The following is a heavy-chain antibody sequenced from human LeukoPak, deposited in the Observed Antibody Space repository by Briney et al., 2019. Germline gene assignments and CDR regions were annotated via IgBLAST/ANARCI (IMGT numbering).Heavy chain of an antibody. CDR2: IKQDGSEK. D-gene: IGHD3-3*01. V-gene: IGHV3-7*01. Sequence: PGGSLGLSCAASGFTFSSYWMSWVRQAPGKGLEWVANIKQDGSEKYYVDSVKGRFTISRDNAKNSLYLQMNSLRAEDTAVYYCARDRVVNFWSGPLHDYWGQGTLVTVSS. J-gene: IGHJ4*02. CDR1: GFTFSSYW. CDR3: ARDRVVNFWSGPLHDY.